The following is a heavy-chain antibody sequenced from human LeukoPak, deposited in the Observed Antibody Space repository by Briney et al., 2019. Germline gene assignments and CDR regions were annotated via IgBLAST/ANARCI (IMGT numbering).Heavy chain of an antibody. CDR1: GFTFGDYA. J-gene: IGHJ4*02. D-gene: IGHD6-13*01. Sequence: GRPLRLSCTASGFTFGDYAMSWVRQAPGKGLEWVGFIRSKAYGGTTEYAASVKGRFTISRDDSKSIAYLQMNSLKTEDTAVYYCTTGIGPPGIAAAGTVDYWGQGTLVTVSS. CDR2: IRSKAYGGTT. V-gene: IGHV3-49*04. CDR3: TTGIGPPGIAAAGTVDY.